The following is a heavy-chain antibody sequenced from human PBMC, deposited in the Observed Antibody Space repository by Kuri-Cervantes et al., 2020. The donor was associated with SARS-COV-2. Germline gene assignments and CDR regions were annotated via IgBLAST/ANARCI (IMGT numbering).Heavy chain of an antibody. CDR3: ARGQSYDFWSGYYALWYYYCGMDV. Sequence: GESLKISCAASGFTFSSYAMSWVRQAPGKGLEWVSAISGSGGSTYYADSVKGRFTISRDNAKNTLSLQMNSLRAEDTAVYYCARGQSYDFWSGYYALWYYYCGMDVWGQGTTVTVSS. V-gene: IGHV3-23*01. CDR2: ISGSGGST. J-gene: IGHJ6*02. D-gene: IGHD3-3*01. CDR1: GFTFSSYA.